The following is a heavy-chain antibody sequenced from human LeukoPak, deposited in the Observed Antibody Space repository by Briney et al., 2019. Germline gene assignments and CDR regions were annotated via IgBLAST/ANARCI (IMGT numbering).Heavy chain of an antibody. D-gene: IGHD3-3*01. Sequence: ASETLSLTCNVSGGSISGYYWSWIRQPAGKGLEWIGRIYSSGTTNYNPSLKSRLTMSVNTSKNQFSLELSSVTAADTAVYYCAREIRSGDYDFWSALAPSDCFDYWGQGTLVTVSS. CDR1: GGSISGYY. J-gene: IGHJ4*02. CDR2: IYSSGTT. V-gene: IGHV4-4*07. CDR3: AREIRSGDYDFWSALAPSDCFDY.